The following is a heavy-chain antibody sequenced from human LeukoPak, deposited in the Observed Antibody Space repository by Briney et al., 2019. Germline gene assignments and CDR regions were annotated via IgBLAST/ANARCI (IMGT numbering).Heavy chain of an antibody. V-gene: IGHV4-39*01. CDR3: ARGGYYYDSSGVLDY. CDR2: IYYSGST. D-gene: IGHD3-22*01. J-gene: IGHJ4*02. Sequence: SETLSLTCTVSGGSISSSSYYWGWIRQPPGKGLEWIGSIYYSGSTYYNPSLKSRVTISVDTSKNQFSLKLSSVTAADTAVYYCARGGYYYDSSGVLDYWGQGTLVTVSS. CDR1: GGSISSSSYY.